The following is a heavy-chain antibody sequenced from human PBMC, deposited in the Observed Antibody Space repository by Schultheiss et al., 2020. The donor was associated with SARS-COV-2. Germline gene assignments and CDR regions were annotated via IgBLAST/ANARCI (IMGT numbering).Heavy chain of an antibody. J-gene: IGHJ6*04. CDR2: INPNSGGT. V-gene: IGHV1-2*02. CDR3: ARGWGGGSYPDV. D-gene: IGHD1-26*01. CDR1: GYTFTSYG. Sequence: ASVKVSCKASGYTFTSYGISWVRQAPGQGLEWMGWINPNSGGTNYAQKFQGRVTMTRDTSISTAYMELSRLRSDDTAVYYCARGWGGGSYPDVWGKGTTVTVSS.